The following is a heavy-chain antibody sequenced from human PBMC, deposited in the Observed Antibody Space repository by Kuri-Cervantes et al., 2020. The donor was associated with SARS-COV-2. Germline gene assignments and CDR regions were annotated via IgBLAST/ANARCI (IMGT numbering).Heavy chain of an antibody. D-gene: IGHD1-1*01. CDR1: GDSISSSGYY. J-gene: IGHJ3*02. Sequence: SQTLSLTCVVSGDSISSSGYYWNWIRQHPGKGLEWIGYVYYGGDTYYNPSLKSRVSISAQTSQNQFSLRLTSVTAADTAVYYCASRDADNISPDAFDIWGQGTMVTVSS. V-gene: IGHV4-31*02. CDR3: ASRDADNISPDAFDI. CDR2: VYYGGDT.